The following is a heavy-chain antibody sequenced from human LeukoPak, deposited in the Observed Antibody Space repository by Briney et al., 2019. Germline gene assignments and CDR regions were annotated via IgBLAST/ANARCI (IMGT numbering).Heavy chain of an antibody. Sequence: GGSLRLSCAVSGFIVSSHYMTWVRRAPGKGLQWVSVIYTGGSTYYADSVKGRFTISRQNSKNMLYLQMNSLRVEDTAVYYCARALTYYDVWSAYYFDSWGQGTLVTVSS. CDR2: IYTGGST. V-gene: IGHV3-53*04. D-gene: IGHD3-3*01. CDR1: GFIVSSHY. J-gene: IGHJ4*02. CDR3: ARALTYYDVWSAYYFDS.